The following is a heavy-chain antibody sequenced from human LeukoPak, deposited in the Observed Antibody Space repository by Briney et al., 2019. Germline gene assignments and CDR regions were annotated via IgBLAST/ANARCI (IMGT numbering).Heavy chain of an antibody. CDR1: GFTFSSHG. J-gene: IGHJ4*02. CDR2: ISSSSSYI. V-gene: IGHV3-21*01. Sequence: PGGSLRLSCAASGFTFSSHGMSWVRQAPGKGLEWVSSISSSSSYIYYADSVKGRFTISRDNAKNSLYLQMNSLRAEDTAVYYCARGRSLGEFCDYWGQGTLVTVSS. CDR3: ARGRSLGEFCDY. D-gene: IGHD3-16*01.